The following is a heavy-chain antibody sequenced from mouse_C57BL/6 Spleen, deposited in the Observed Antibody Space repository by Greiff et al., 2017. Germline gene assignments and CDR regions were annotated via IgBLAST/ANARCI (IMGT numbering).Heavy chain of an antibody. V-gene: IGHV1-50*01. CDR3: ARYGSSHFDD. CDR1: GYTFTSYW. Sequence: VQLQQPGAELVKPGASVKLSCKASGYTFTSYWMQWVKQRPGQGLEWIGEIDPSDSYTNYNQKFKGKATLTVDTSSSTAYMQLSSLTSEDSAVYYCARYGSSHFDDWGQGTTLTVSS. D-gene: IGHD1-1*01. J-gene: IGHJ2*01. CDR2: IDPSDSYT.